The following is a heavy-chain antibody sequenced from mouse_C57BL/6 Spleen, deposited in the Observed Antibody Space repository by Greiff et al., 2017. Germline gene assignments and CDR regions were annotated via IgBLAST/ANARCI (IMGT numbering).Heavy chain of an antibody. D-gene: IGHD1-1*01. V-gene: IGHV1-69*01. CDR3: ARYYGSSYAFAY. Sequence: QVQLQQPGAELVMPGASVKLSCKASGYTFTSYWMHWVKQRPGQGLEWIGEIDPSDSYTNYNQKFKGKSTLTVDKSSSTAYMQLRSLTSEDAAVYYCARYYGSSYAFAYWGQGTLVTVSA. CDR2: IDPSDSYT. J-gene: IGHJ3*01. CDR1: GYTFTSYW.